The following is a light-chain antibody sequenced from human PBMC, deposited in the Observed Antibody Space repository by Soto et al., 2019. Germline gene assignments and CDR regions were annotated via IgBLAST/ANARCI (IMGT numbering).Light chain of an antibody. CDR3: LQNYNYPWT. Sequence: AIQITQFPSSLSASVRDRVTVTCRASQDIRNDLGWYQQKPGKAPKLLIYAASSLQSGVPSRFSGSGSGTQFTLTISSLQPEDVATYYCLQNYNYPWTFGQGTKVDIK. V-gene: IGKV1-6*01. CDR1: QDIRND. J-gene: IGKJ1*01. CDR2: AAS.